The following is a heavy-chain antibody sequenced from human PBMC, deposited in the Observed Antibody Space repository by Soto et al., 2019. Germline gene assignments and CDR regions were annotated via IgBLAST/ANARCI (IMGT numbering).Heavy chain of an antibody. CDR2: IDPSDSYT. Sequence: GESLKISCKGSEYSFTSYWISWVRQMPGKGLEWMGRIDPSDSYTNYSPSFQGHVTISADKSISTAYLQWSSLKASDTAMYYCARQPEDYGSGSYYNGGWFDPWGQGTLVTVSS. V-gene: IGHV5-10-1*01. CDR1: EYSFTSYW. CDR3: ARQPEDYGSGSYYNGGWFDP. J-gene: IGHJ5*02. D-gene: IGHD3-10*01.